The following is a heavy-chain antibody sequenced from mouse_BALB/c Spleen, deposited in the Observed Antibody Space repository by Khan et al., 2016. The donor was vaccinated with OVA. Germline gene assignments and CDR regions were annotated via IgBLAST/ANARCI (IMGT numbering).Heavy chain of an antibody. CDR3: ARKNGSDFDY. J-gene: IGHJ2*01. CDR2: INPHIGET. V-gene: IGHV1-20*02. CDR1: GYSFTGYF. D-gene: IGHD1-1*01. Sequence: VQLKQSGPVLVKPGASVKISCKASGYSFTGYFMNWVMQSHGKSLEWIGRINPHIGETLYNQKFKGKATLTVDESSRTANMELRSLASEDSAVYDCARKNGSDFDYWGQGTTLTVSS.